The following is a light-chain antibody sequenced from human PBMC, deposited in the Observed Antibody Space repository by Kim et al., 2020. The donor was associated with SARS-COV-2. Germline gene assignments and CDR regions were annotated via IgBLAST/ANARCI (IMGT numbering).Light chain of an antibody. CDR1: RTLLYSSNSDNY. J-gene: IGKJ1*01. V-gene: IGKV4-1*01. CDR2: WAS. Sequence: DIVMTQSPDSLAVSLGERATINCRSSRTLLYSSNSDNYLAWYQQKPGQPPKLLLYWASSRESGVPDRFSGSGSGTDFTLTISNLQAEDVAVYYCQQFYTTPWTFGQGTKVDIK. CDR3: QQFYTTPWT.